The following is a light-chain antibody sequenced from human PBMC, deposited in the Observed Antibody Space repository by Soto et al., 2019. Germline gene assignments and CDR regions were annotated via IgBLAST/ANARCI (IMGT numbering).Light chain of an antibody. CDR2: KVS. J-gene: IGKJ1*01. Sequence: DVVLTQSPLSLPVTLGQPASISCRSSQSLVYSDGNTYLSWFHQRPGQSPRRLIYKVSNRDSGGPDRFSGSGSGTDFTLQINKVEAEDVVVYYCMQHTHWPPWTFGQGTKVEI. CDR1: QSLVYSDGNTY. V-gene: IGKV2-30*01. CDR3: MQHTHWPPWT.